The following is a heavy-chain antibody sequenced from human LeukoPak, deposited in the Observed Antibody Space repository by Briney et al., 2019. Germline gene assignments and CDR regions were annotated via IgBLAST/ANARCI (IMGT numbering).Heavy chain of an antibody. Sequence: GGSLRLSCAASGFTFDDYTMHWVRQAPGKGLEWVSLIGWDGGSTYYADSVKGRFTISRDNSKNSLYLQMNSLRTEDTALYYCAKSARRDGYPYYYGMDVWGQGTTVTVTS. CDR2: IGWDGGST. D-gene: IGHD5-12*01. CDR3: AKSARRDGYPYYYGMDV. CDR1: GFTFDDYT. J-gene: IGHJ6*02. V-gene: IGHV3-43*01.